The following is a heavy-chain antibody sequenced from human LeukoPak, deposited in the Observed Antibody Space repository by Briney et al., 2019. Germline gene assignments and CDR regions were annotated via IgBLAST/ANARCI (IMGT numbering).Heavy chain of an antibody. CDR3: ARGYLPYSSGWYYFDY. V-gene: IGHV1-69*05. CDR2: IIPIFGTA. D-gene: IGHD6-19*01. J-gene: IGHJ4*02. Sequence: ASVKVSCKASGGTFSSYAISWVRQAPGQGLEWMGGIIPIFGTANYAQKFQGRVTMTTDTSTSTAYMELRSLRSDDTAVYYCARGYLPYSSGWYYFDYWGQGTLVTVSS. CDR1: GGTFSSYA.